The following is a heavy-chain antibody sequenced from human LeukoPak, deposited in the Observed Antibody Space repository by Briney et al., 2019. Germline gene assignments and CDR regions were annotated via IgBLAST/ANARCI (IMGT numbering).Heavy chain of an antibody. CDR1: GFTFSSYA. D-gene: IGHD3-10*01. Sequence: GGSLRLSCAASGFTFSSYAMHWVRQAPGKGLEWVAVISYDGSNKYYADSVKGRFTISRDNSKNTLYLQMNSLRAEDTAVYYCARDEYYGSGNYYYYYYGMDVWGQGTTVTVSS. J-gene: IGHJ6*02. CDR2: ISYDGSNK. CDR3: ARDEYYGSGNYYYYYYGMDV. V-gene: IGHV3-30-3*01.